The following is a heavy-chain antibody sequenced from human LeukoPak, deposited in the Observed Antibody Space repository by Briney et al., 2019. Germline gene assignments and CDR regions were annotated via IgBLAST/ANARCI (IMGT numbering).Heavy chain of an antibody. J-gene: IGHJ3*02. V-gene: IGHV3-23*01. CDR2: ISSRSSHT. CDR3: AKLVRVAAIKSVAFDI. Sequence: GGSLRLSCAASGFTFSSYGMHWVRQAPGKGLEWVSSISSRSSHTYYADSVKGRFTISRENSKNTLYLQMNSLRAEETAVYYCAKLVRVAAIKSVAFDIWGQGTMVTVSS. D-gene: IGHD2-15*01. CDR1: GFTFSSYG.